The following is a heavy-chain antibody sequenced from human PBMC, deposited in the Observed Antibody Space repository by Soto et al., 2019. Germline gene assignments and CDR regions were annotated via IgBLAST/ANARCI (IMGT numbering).Heavy chain of an antibody. J-gene: IGHJ6*02. Sequence: GGSLRLSCAASGFTFISYAMHWVRQAPGKGLEYVSAISSNGGSTYYADSVKGRFTISRDNSKNTLYLQMGSLRAEDMAVYYCARSMTYATYYYYYGMDVWGQGTTVTVSS. D-gene: IGHD2-8*01. CDR2: ISSNGGST. CDR3: ARSMTYATYYYYYGMDV. CDR1: GFTFISYA. V-gene: IGHV3-64*02.